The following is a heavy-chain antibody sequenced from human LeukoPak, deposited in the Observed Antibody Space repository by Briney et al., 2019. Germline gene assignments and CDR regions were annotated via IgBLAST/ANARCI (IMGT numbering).Heavy chain of an antibody. V-gene: IGHV1-18*01. CDR1: GYDFTSVG. Sequence: ASVTVSFTASGYDFTSVGITWVRRAPGQGLEWMGWISPYNGNTRYAQKFQGRVAMTTDTSTTTAYMELRGLRFNDTAVYYCARARPGRGWYFDYWGQGTLVTVSS. CDR3: ARARPGRGWYFDY. J-gene: IGHJ4*02. D-gene: IGHD6-19*01. CDR2: ISPYNGNT.